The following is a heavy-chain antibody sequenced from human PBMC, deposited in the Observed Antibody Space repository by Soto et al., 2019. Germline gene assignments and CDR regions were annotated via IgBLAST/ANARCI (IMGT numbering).Heavy chain of an antibody. V-gene: IGHV4-59*11. CDR2: IYYSGST. D-gene: IGHD2-15*01. CDR1: SVSIMSHY. Sequence: SETLSLTCTVSSVSIMSHYWSLLRQPPGKGLEWIGYIYYSGSTNYNPSLKSRVTISVDTSKNQFSLKLTSVTAADTAVYYCVKDGGNIYYFDYWGQGTPVTVSS. J-gene: IGHJ4*02. CDR3: VKDGGNIYYFDY.